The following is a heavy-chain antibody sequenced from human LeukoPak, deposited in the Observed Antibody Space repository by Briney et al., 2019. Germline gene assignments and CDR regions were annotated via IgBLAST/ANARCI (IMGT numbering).Heavy chain of an antibody. CDR2: ISGSGGST. CDR3: AKVLSGSYYYGMDV. D-gene: IGHD1-26*01. V-gene: IGHV3-23*01. Sequence: GGSLRLSCAASGFTFSSYAMSWVRQAPGKGLEWVSAISGSGGSTYYADSVKGRFTISRDNSKNTLYLQMNSLRAEDTAVYYCAKVLSGSYYYGMDVWGQGTTVTVSS. J-gene: IGHJ6*02. CDR1: GFTFSSYA.